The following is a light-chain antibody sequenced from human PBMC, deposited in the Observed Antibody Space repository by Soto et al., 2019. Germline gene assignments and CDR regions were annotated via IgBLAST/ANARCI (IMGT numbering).Light chain of an antibody. V-gene: IGKV1-39*01. Sequence: DIQMTQSPSPVSAFVGESVTITCHASQRISAFLNWYHQKPGKAPKLLIYSASYLQSGVPSNFSGSGSGTDFTLSIVTLQPEDSGTYFCQQSYRLPLTFGGGTKVDIK. CDR3: QQSYRLPLT. J-gene: IGKJ4*01. CDR2: SAS. CDR1: QRISAF.